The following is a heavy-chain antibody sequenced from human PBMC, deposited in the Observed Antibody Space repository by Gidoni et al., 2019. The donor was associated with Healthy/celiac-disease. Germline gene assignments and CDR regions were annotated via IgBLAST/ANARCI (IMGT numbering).Heavy chain of an antibody. CDR1: GFTFSSYS. D-gene: IGHD6-13*01. CDR3: ARGSRIAAAGTVGYVFDY. J-gene: IGHJ4*02. Sequence: EVQLVESGGGLVKPGGSLRLSCAASGFTFSSYSMNWVRQAPGKGLGWVSSISSSSSYIYYADSVKGRFTISRDNAKNSLYLQMNSLRAEDTAVYYCARGSRIAAAGTVGYVFDYWGQGTLVTVSS. V-gene: IGHV3-21*01. CDR2: ISSSSSYI.